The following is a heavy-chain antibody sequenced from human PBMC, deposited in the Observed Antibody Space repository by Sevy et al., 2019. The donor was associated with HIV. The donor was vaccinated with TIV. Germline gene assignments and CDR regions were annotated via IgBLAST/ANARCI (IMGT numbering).Heavy chain of an antibody. D-gene: IGHD2-2*01. CDR3: ARDSEIVVVPAAIRGFDY. J-gene: IGHJ4*02. CDR1: GFTFSSYG. Sequence: GSLRLSCAASGFTFSSYGMHWVRQAPGKGLEWVAVIWYDGSNKYYADSVKGRFTISRDNSKNTLYLQMNSLRAEDTAVYYYARDSEIVVVPAAIRGFDYWGQGTLVTVSS. CDR2: IWYDGSNK. V-gene: IGHV3-33*01.